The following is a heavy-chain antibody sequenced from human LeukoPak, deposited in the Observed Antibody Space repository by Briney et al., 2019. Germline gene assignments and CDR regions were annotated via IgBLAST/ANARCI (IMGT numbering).Heavy chain of an antibody. D-gene: IGHD5-18*01. J-gene: IGHJ3*02. V-gene: IGHV4-59*01. CDR3: ASSSYGYSYQPPPRAFDAFDI. CDR2: IYYSGST. Sequence: TSETLSLTCTVSGDSISNFYWSWIRQPPGKGLEWIGYIYYSGSTNYNPSLKSRVTISVDTSKNQFSLKLTSVTAADTAVYYCASSSYGYSYQPPPRAFDAFDIWGQGTMVTVSS. CDR1: GDSISNFY.